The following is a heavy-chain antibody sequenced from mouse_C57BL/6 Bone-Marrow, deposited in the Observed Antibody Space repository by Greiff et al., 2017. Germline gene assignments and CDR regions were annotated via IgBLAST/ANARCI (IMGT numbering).Heavy chain of an antibody. CDR2: ILPGSGST. V-gene: IGHV1-9*01. Sequence: VQLHQPGAELMKPGASVKISCKATGYTFTGYWIEWVKQRPGHGLEWIGEILPGSGSTNYNEKFKGKATFTADTSSNTAYMQLNSLTTEDSAIYYWARRGYYDYDGSMDYWGQGTSGTVSS. CDR1: GYTFTGYW. D-gene: IGHD2-4*01. J-gene: IGHJ4*01. CDR3: ARRGYYDYDGSMDY.